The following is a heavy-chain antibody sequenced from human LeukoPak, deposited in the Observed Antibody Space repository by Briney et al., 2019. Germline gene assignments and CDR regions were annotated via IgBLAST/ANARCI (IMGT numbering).Heavy chain of an antibody. J-gene: IGHJ4*02. CDR1: GFTFDDYA. D-gene: IGHD1-26*01. CDR3: AKDMGAYSGSLDY. V-gene: IGHV3-9*01. CDR2: ISWNSGSI. Sequence: GGSLRLSCAASGFTFDDYAMHWVRQAPGKGLEWVSGISWNSGSIGYADSVKGRFTIFRDNAKNSLYLQMNSLRAEDTALYYCAKDMGAYSGSLDYWGQGTLVTVSS.